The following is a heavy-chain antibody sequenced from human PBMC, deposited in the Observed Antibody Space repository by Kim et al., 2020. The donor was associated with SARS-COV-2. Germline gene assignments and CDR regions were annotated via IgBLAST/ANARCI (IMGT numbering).Heavy chain of an antibody. D-gene: IGHD3-10*01. Sequence: SVKVSCKASGGTFSSYAISWVRQAPGQGLEWMGGIIPIFGTANYAQKFQGRVTITADESTSTAYMELSSLRSEDTAVYYCARSGTYGGRALWFGESSWGQGTLVTVSS. CDR2: IIPIFGTA. CDR3: ARSGTYGGRALWFGESS. CDR1: GGTFSSYA. J-gene: IGHJ5*02. V-gene: IGHV1-69*13.